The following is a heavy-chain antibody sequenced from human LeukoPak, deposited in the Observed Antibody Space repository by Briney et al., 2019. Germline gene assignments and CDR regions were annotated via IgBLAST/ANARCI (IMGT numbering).Heavy chain of an antibody. J-gene: IGHJ3*02. Sequence: PGGSLRLSCAASGVTFSNYGMHWVRQAPGKGLEWVAVIAYDGSNEYYAEFVKGRFTISRDNSKNTLYLQMYSLRAEDTAVYFCAKDQGIAVAGTDDAFDIWGQGTRVTVSS. D-gene: IGHD6-19*01. CDR3: AKDQGIAVAGTDDAFDI. V-gene: IGHV3-30*18. CDR2: IAYDGSNE. CDR1: GVTFSNYG.